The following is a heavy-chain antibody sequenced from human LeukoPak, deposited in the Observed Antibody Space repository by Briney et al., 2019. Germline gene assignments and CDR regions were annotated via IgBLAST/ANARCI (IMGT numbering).Heavy chain of an antibody. D-gene: IGHD3-22*01. J-gene: IGHJ6*02. V-gene: IGHV1-2*02. CDR1: GYTFTGYY. CDR2: INPNSGGT. Sequence: ASVKVSCKASGYTFTGYYMHWVRQAPGQGLEWMGWINPNSGGTNYAQKFQGRVTMTRDTSISTAYMELSRLRSDDTAVYYCAKDANYYDSSGYFHGTDVWGQGTTVTVSS. CDR3: AKDANYYDSSGYFHGTDV.